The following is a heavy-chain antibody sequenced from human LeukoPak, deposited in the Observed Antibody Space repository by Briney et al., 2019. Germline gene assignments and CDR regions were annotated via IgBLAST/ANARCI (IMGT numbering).Heavy chain of an antibody. CDR2: IFYTGNT. J-gene: IGHJ4*02. CDR1: GVSIYTYY. V-gene: IGHV4-59*01. Sequence: PLETLSLTCTVSGVSIYTYYWNWIRQPPGKGLEYIGHIFYTGNTNYNPSLKSRVTVSLDTSKNQFSLKVSSVTAADTAVYYCATGRSPRYYDYWGQGILVAVSS. D-gene: IGHD1-26*01. CDR3: ATGRSPRYYDY.